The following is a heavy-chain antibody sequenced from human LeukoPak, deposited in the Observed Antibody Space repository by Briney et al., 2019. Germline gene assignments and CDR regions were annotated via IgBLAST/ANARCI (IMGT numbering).Heavy chain of an antibody. CDR2: IYYGGST. J-gene: IGHJ4*02. CDR3: ARLYSGSYYERDY. Sequence: SETLSLTCTVSGDSISSDIYSWGWIRQPPGKGLEWIGTIYYGGSTYYNPSLKSRVTTSVDTSKNQFSLRLSSVTAADTPVYYCARLYSGSYYERDYWGQGTLVTVSS. CDR1: GDSISSDIYS. V-gene: IGHV4-39*01. D-gene: IGHD1-26*01.